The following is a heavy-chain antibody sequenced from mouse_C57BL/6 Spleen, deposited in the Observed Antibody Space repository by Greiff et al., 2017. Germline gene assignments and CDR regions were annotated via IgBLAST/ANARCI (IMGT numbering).Heavy chain of an antibody. Sequence: QVQLKQPGAELVKPGASVKMSCKASGYTFTSYWITWVKQRPGQGLEWIGDIYPGSGSTNYNEKFKSKATLTIDTSSSTAYMQLSSLTSEDSAVYYCARSITTAPYYFDYWGQGTTLTVSS. CDR3: ARSITTAPYYFDY. J-gene: IGHJ2*01. CDR2: IYPGSGST. CDR1: GYTFTSYW. D-gene: IGHD1-2*01. V-gene: IGHV1-55*01.